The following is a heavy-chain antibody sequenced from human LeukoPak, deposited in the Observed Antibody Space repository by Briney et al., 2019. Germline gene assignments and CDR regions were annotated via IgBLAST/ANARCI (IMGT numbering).Heavy chain of an antibody. CDR1: GYSISSGYY. CDR2: IYTSGST. Sequence: SETLSLTCAVSGYSISSGYYWSWIRQPAGKGLEWIGRIYTSGSTNYNPSLKSRVTMSVDTSKNQFSLKLSSVTAADTAVYYCARDRDDDAFDIWGQGTMVTVSS. J-gene: IGHJ3*02. D-gene: IGHD2-21*02. CDR3: ARDRDDDAFDI. V-gene: IGHV4-4*07.